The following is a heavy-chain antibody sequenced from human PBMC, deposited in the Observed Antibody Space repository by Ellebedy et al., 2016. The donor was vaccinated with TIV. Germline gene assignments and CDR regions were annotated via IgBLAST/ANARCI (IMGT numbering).Heavy chain of an antibody. CDR1: GYSFTSYW. V-gene: IGHV5-51*01. J-gene: IGHJ3*02. D-gene: IGHD3-10*01. CDR2: IYPGDSDT. CDR3: ARQGVRSMVRADPMSVRFGIDI. Sequence: GESLKISCKGSGYSFTSYWIGWVRQMPGKGLEWMGIIYPGDSDTRYSPSFQGQVTISADKSISTAYLQWSSLKASDTAMYYCARQGVRSMVRADPMSVRFGIDIWGQGTMVTVSS.